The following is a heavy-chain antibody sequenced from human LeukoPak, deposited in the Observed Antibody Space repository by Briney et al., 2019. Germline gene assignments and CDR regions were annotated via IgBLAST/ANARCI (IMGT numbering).Heavy chain of an antibody. CDR1: GFTFTIYA. D-gene: IGHD3-22*01. Sequence: RGSLRVSCAASGFTFTIYAKSWVRQAPGKGLEWVSAISGSGGSTYYADSVKGRFTISRDNSKNTLYLQMNSLRAEDTAVYYCAKDVTVHETSGFDYWAEGPLVTVSS. V-gene: IGHV3-23*01. CDR3: AKDVTVHETSGFDY. J-gene: IGHJ4*02. CDR2: ISGSGGST.